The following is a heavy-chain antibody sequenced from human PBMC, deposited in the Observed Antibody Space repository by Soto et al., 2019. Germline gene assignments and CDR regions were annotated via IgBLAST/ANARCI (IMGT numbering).Heavy chain of an antibody. CDR1: GYTFTCYY. CDR2: INPNSGGT. D-gene: IGHD3-3*02. CDR3: ARGGRVGVLGVLYYYGMDV. V-gene: IGHV1-2*04. Sequence: ASVKVSCKASGYTFTCYYMHWVRQTPGQGLEWMGWINPNSGGTNYAQKFQGWVTMTRDTSISTAYMELSRLRSDDTAVYYCARGGRVGVLGVLYYYGMDVWGQGTTVTVS. J-gene: IGHJ6*02.